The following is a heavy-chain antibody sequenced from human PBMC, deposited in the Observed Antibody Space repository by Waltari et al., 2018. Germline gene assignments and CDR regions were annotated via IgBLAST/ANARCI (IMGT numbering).Heavy chain of an antibody. CDR2: VSPIYGTP. D-gene: IGHD1-26*01. V-gene: IGHV1-69*12. CDR1: GGTFGRYA. Sequence: QVQLVQSGAEVKLPGSSVKVACKASGGTFGRYAITWVRQAPGQGLEWVGGVSPIYGTPNYEAKFQGRVTVSADASTSTAYLEMRSLMSEDTAVYYCAKREIGYAFDTWGQGTMVTVSS. CDR3: AKREIGYAFDT. J-gene: IGHJ3*02.